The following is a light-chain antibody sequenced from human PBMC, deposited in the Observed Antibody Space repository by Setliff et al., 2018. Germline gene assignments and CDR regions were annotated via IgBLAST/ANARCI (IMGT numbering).Light chain of an antibody. Sequence: QSALSQPASVSGSPGQSITISCTGTSSDVGGFKYVSWYQQHAGKAPKLVIYDVSHRPSGVSKRFSGSNSGNTASLTISGLQTEDEADYYCSSETDRSSTTFVFGTGTRSPS. CDR2: DVS. CDR3: SSETDRSSTTFV. V-gene: IGLV2-14*03. J-gene: IGLJ1*01. CDR1: SSDVGGFKY.